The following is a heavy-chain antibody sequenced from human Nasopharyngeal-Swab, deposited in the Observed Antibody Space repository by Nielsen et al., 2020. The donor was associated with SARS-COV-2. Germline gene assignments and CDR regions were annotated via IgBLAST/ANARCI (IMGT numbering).Heavy chain of an antibody. D-gene: IGHD3-3*01. Sequence: WIRQPPGKGLEGIGEINHSGSTNYNLSLKSRLTISVDTSKNQFSLKLSSVTAADTAVYYCVRRPYDFWSGYYDYYFDYWGQGTPVTVSS. V-gene: IGHV4-34*01. J-gene: IGHJ4*02. CDR3: VRRPYDFWSGYYDYYFDY. CDR2: INHSGST.